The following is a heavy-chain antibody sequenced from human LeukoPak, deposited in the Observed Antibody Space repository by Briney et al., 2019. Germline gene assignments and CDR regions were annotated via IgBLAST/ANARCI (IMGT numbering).Heavy chain of an antibody. V-gene: IGHV5-51*01. CDR1: GYSFTSYW. CDR2: IYPGDSDT. Sequence: GESLKISCKGSGYSFTSYWIGWVRQLPGKGLEWMGIIYPGDSDTRYSPSFQGQVTISADKSINTAYLQWSSLMASDTAMYYCARHTDGLNDPRYIDVWGKGTTVTVSS. J-gene: IGHJ6*03. CDR3: ARHTDGLNDPRYIDV. D-gene: IGHD1-1*01.